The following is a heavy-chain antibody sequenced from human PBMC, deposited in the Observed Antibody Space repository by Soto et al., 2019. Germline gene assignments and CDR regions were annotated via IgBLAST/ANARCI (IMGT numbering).Heavy chain of an antibody. CDR2: ISNDGSNK. J-gene: IGHJ4*02. V-gene: IGHV3-30*18. CDR1: GFSFSTYG. Sequence: QVHLVESGGGVVQPGRSLRLSCAASGFSFSTYGRHWVRQAPGKGLEWVAFISNDGSNKYYADSVKGRFTISRDNSKNTLYLQMNSLRAEDTAVYYCAKGFGNYGDFDYWGQGTLVTVSS. CDR3: AKGFGNYGDFDY. D-gene: IGHD1-7*01.